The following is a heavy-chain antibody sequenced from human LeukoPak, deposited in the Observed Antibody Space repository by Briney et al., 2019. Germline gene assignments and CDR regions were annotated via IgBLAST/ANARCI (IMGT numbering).Heavy chain of an antibody. CDR1: GGSISSYY. Sequence: SETLSPTCTVSGGSISSYYWSWVRQPPGKGLEWIGYIYYNGRTNYNYNPSLKSRLTISVDTSKNQFSLKLSSVTAADTAVYYCARSYGSGNYFDYWGQGTLVTVSS. CDR3: ARSYGSGNYFDY. J-gene: IGHJ4*02. CDR2: IYYNGRTNY. V-gene: IGHV4-59*01. D-gene: IGHD3-10*01.